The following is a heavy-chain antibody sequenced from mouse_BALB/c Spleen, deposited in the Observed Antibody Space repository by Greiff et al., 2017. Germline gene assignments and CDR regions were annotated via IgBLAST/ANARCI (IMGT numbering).Heavy chain of an antibody. CDR2: IYWDDDK. CDR1: GFSLSTSGMG. CDR3: ARSRGLLWFAY. Sequence: QVTLKVSGPGILQPSQTLSLTCSFSGFSLSTSGMGVSWIRQPSGKGLEWLAHIYWDDDKRYNPYLKRRLTISKDTSSNQVFLKITSVDTADTATYYCARSRGLLWFAYWGQGTLVTVSA. V-gene: IGHV8-12*01. D-gene: IGHD3-3*01. J-gene: IGHJ3*01.